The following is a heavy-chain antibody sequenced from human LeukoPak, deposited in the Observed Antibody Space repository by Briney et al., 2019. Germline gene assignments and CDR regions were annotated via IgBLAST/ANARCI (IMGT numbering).Heavy chain of an antibody. Sequence: GGSLRLSCAASGFIFDEYAMHWVRQAPGKGLEWVSGISWNSGNIGYADSVKGRFTIARDNAKNSLYLQMNSLRAEDTAFYYCAKDIRSNYYDSSGYSRGLFDYWGQGILVTVSS. V-gene: IGHV3-9*01. D-gene: IGHD3-22*01. CDR2: ISWNSGNI. CDR1: GFIFDEYA. CDR3: AKDIRSNYYDSSGYSRGLFDY. J-gene: IGHJ4*02.